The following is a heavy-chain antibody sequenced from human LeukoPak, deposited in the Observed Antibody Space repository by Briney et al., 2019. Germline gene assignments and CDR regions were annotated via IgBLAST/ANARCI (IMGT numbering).Heavy chain of an antibody. CDR1: GGTFSSYA. Sequence: SVKVSCKASGGTFSSYAISWVRQAPGQGRGWMGRIIPILGIANYAQKFQGRVTITADKSTSTAYTELSSLRSEDTAVYYCARDNREWQQLGFALDYWGQGTLVTVSS. CDR2: IIPILGIA. J-gene: IGHJ4*02. CDR3: ARDNREWQQLGFALDY. V-gene: IGHV1-69*04. D-gene: IGHD6-13*01.